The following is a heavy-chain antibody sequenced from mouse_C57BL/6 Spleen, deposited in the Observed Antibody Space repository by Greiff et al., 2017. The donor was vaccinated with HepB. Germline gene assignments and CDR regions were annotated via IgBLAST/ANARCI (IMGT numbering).Heavy chain of an antibody. Sequence: VQLQQPGAELVMPGASVKLSCKASGYTFTSYWMHWVKQRPGQGLEWIGEIDPSDSYTNYNQKFKGKSTLTVDKSSSTAYMQLSSLTSEDSAVYYCARWEDSSAYWGQGTLVTVSA. V-gene: IGHV1-69*01. CDR3: ARWEDSSAY. J-gene: IGHJ3*01. D-gene: IGHD3-2*02. CDR1: GYTFTSYW. CDR2: IDPSDSYT.